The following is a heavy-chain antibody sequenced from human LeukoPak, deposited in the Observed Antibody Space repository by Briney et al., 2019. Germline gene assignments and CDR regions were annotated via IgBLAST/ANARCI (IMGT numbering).Heavy chain of an antibody. CDR3: ARDGQPDDAFDI. D-gene: IGHD6-13*01. CDR1: GYTFTSYG. V-gene: IGHV1-69*13. J-gene: IGHJ3*02. Sequence: GASVKVSCKASGYTFTSYGISWVRQAPGQGLEWMGGIIPIFGTANYAQKFQGRVTITADESTSTAYMELSSLRSEDTAVYYCARDGQPDDAFDIWGQGTMVTVSS. CDR2: IIPIFGTA.